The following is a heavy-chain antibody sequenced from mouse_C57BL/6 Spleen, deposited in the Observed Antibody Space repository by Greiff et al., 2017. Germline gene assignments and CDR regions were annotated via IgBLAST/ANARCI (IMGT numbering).Heavy chain of an antibody. CDR3: TRDPGYLDY. J-gene: IGHJ2*01. D-gene: IGHD5-1*01. CDR2: ISSGGDYI. CDR1: GFTFSSSA. Sequence: EVHLVESGEGLVKPGGSLKLSCAASGFTFSSSAMSWVRQTPEKRLEWVAYISSGGDYIYYADTVKGRFTISRDNARNTLYLQMSSLKSEDTAMYYCTRDPGYLDYWGQGTTLTVSS. V-gene: IGHV5-9-1*02.